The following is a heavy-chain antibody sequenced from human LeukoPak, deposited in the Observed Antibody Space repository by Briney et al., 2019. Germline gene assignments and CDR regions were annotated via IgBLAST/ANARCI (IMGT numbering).Heavy chain of an antibody. Sequence: GGSLRLSCAASGFTVSTNYMSWVRQAPGKGLEWVSIIYDSGTTHYADSVKGRFTISKDNAKNTVCLQMNSLRAEDTAVYYCVSFYETYWGRGTLVTVSS. D-gene: IGHD2/OR15-2a*01. CDR1: GFTVSTNY. CDR3: VSFYETY. V-gene: IGHV3-53*01. J-gene: IGHJ4*02. CDR2: IYDSGTT.